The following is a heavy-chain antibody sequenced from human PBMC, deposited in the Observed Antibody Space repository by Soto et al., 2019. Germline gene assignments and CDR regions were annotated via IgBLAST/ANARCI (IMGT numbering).Heavy chain of an antibody. CDR2: IYPSDSDT. CDR1: GYNFAGYW. D-gene: IGHD3-3*01. Sequence: GESRKISCKGSGYNFAGYWIAWVRQMPGKGLELMGIIYPSDSDTGYRPSFQGQVTISADKSISSAYLQWSSLRASDTAMYYCARGGVSTRTFDYWGQGTPVTVSS. J-gene: IGHJ4*02. CDR3: ARGGVSTRTFDY. V-gene: IGHV5-51*01.